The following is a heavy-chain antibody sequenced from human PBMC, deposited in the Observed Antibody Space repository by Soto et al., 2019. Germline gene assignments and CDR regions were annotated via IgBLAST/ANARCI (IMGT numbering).Heavy chain of an antibody. CDR2: ISGSGAST. Sequence: GGSLRLSCAASGFTFSSYAMSWVRQAPGKGLEWVSAISGSGASTYYADSVKGRFTISRDNSKNTLYLQMNSLRAEDTAVYYCAKDLYPRITMVRGVLDYWGQGTLVTVSS. CDR3: AKDLYPRITMVRGVLDY. CDR1: GFTFSSYA. D-gene: IGHD3-10*01. V-gene: IGHV3-23*01. J-gene: IGHJ4*02.